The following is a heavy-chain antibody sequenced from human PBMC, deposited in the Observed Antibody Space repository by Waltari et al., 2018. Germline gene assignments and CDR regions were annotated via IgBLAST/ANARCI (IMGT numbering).Heavy chain of an antibody. CDR3: ARDYSSGPGEAFDY. D-gene: IGHD6-19*01. CDR2: IYTSGST. CDR1: GGSISSYY. V-gene: IGHV4-4*07. J-gene: IGHJ4*02. Sequence: QVQLQESGPGLVKPSETLSLTCTVSGGSISSYYWSWIRQPAGKGLEWIGRIYTSGSTNANPSLKSLVTMSVDTSKNQFSLKLSCVTAADTAVYYCARDYSSGPGEAFDYWGQGTLVTVSS.